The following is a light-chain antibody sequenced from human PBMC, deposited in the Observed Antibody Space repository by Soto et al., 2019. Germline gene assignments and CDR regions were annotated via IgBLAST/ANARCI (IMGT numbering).Light chain of an antibody. CDR1: QSISSW. CDR3: QEYNSYSPYT. Sequence: DIQMTQSPSTLSASVGDRVTITCRASQSISSWLAWYQQKPGKAPKLLIYQASSLESGVPPRFSSSRSWTKFTLTISSLQPEDFATYYCQEYNSYSPYTFGQGTKLEIK. J-gene: IGKJ2*01. CDR2: QAS. V-gene: IGKV1-5*03.